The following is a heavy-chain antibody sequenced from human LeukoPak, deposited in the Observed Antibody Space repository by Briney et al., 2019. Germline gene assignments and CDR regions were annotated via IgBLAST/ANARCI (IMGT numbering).Heavy chain of an antibody. CDR2: IRYDGSNK. Sequence: PGGSLRLSCAASGFTFSSYGMHWVRQAPGKGLEWVAFIRYDGSNKYYADSVKGRFTISRDNSKNTLYLQMNSLRAEDTAVYYCAKFQGLVPVVDYWGQGTLVTVSS. V-gene: IGHV3-30*02. CDR3: AKFQGLVPVVDY. D-gene: IGHD6-19*01. CDR1: GFTFSSYG. J-gene: IGHJ4*02.